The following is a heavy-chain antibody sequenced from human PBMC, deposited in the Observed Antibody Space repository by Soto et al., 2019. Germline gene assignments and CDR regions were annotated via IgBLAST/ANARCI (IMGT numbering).Heavy chain of an antibody. CDR2: INHSGST. CDR1: GGSFSGYY. J-gene: IGHJ4*02. CDR3: AREGSTIFVAVPFDY. V-gene: IGHV4-34*01. D-gene: IGHD3-3*01. Sequence: SETLSLTCAVYGGSFSGYYWSWVRQPPGKGLEWIGEINHSGSTNYNPSLKSRVTISVDTSKNQFSLKLSSVTAADTAVYYCAREGSTIFVAVPFDYWGQGTLVTVSS.